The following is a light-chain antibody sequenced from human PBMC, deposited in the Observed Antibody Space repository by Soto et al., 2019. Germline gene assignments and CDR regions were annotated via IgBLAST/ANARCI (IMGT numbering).Light chain of an antibody. CDR2: AAF. CDR3: QQSYSTPLT. J-gene: IGKJ4*01. V-gene: IGKV1-39*01. Sequence: DSQMTQSPSSLSASVGDRVTITCRASQSISSYLNWYQQKPGKAPKLLIYAAFSLQSGVPSRFSGSGSGTDFTLTISSLQPEDFATYYCQQSYSTPLTFGGGTKVDIK. CDR1: QSISSY.